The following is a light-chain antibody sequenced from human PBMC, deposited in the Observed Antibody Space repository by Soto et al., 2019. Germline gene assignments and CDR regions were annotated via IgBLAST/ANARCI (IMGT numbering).Light chain of an antibody. Sequence: EIVLTQSPVTLSLSPGERATPSCRASQTLSNSFIAWYQQKPGQAPRLLIYDTSSRATGVPDRYSASGSGTHFTLTISRLEPGDFAVYYCQHFGGTTFTFGQGTRLEIK. V-gene: IGKV3-20*01. J-gene: IGKJ5*01. CDR1: QTLSNSF. CDR2: DTS. CDR3: QHFGGTTFT.